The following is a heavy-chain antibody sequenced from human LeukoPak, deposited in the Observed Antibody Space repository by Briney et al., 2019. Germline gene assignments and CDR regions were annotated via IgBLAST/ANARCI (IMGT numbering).Heavy chain of an antibody. CDR2: IYSGGST. J-gene: IGHJ5*02. D-gene: IGHD3-9*01. CDR1: GFTFSSYA. CDR3: ARGRLRYFDWPPKGDWFDP. Sequence: GGSLRLSCAASGFTFSSYAMHWVRQAPGKGLEWVSVIYSGGSTYYADSVKGRFTISRDNSKNTLYLQMNSLRAEDTAVYYCARGRLRYFDWPPKGDWFDPWGQGTLVTVSS. V-gene: IGHV3-66*01.